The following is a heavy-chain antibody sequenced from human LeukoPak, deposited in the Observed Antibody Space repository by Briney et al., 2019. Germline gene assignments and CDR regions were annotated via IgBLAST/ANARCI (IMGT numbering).Heavy chain of an antibody. CDR2: ISSNGRTI. D-gene: IGHD3-9*01. V-gene: IGHV3-48*03. CDR1: GFTLSSYE. CDR3: AREDSVTISYYYGMDV. J-gene: IGHJ6*02. Sequence: RGSLRLSCAASGFTLSSYEMNCVRQAPGKGLEWVSYISSNGRTIYYADSVKGRFTISRDNAKNSLFLQMNSLRAEDTAVYYCAREDSVTISYYYGMDVWGQGTTVTVSS.